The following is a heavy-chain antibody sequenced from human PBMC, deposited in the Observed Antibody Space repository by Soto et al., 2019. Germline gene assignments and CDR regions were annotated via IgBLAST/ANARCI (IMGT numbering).Heavy chain of an antibody. V-gene: IGHV3-15*01. Sequence: GSLRLSCAASGFTFSNAWMSWVRQAPGKGLEWVGLIKSKTDGGTTDYAAPVKGRFPISRDDSKNTLYLQMNSLKTEDKAVYYCTTQFIAEASTETYYYYYGMDVWGQGTTVTVYS. CDR1: GFTFSNAW. J-gene: IGHJ6*02. D-gene: IGHD6-13*01. CDR2: IKSKTDGGTT. CDR3: TTQFIAEASTETYYYYYGMDV.